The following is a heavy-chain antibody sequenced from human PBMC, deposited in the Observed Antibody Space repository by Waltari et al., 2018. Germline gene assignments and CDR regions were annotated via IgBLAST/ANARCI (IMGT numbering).Heavy chain of an antibody. V-gene: IGHV3-7*01. CDR2: INEDGGEK. Sequence: EVQLVESGGGLVQPGGSLRLSCEASGFSSDWMDVVRQAPGKGLQWVANINEDGGEKYYLGSVKGRFTISRDNAKKLVYLEMNSLRAEDTAIYYCSKRLEIWGRGTMVAVSS. CDR1: GFSSDW. CDR3: SKRLEI. J-gene: IGHJ3*02.